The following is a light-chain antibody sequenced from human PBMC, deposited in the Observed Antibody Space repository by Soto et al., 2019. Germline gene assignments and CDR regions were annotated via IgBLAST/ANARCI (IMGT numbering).Light chain of an antibody. CDR3: NSYTTGTTWV. CDR1: TSDVGRYNY. V-gene: IGLV2-14*01. J-gene: IGLJ3*02. Sequence: QSALTQPASVSWSPGQSITISCTGTTSDVGRYNYVSWHQQHPGKAPKLLIFDVSNRPSGVSDRFSGSKSGNTASLTISGLQAEDEADYYCNSYTTGTTWVFGGGTQLTVL. CDR2: DVS.